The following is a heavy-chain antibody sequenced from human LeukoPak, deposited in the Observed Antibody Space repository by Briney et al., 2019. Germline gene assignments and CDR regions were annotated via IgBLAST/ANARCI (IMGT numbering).Heavy chain of an antibody. V-gene: IGHV1-69*04. Sequence: SVKVSCKASGGTFSSYAISWVRQAPGQGLEWMGRIIPILGIANYAQKFQGRVTITADKSTSTAYMELSSLRSEDAAVYYCATHYDSSGYMLDYWGQGTLVTVSS. J-gene: IGHJ4*02. CDR3: ATHYDSSGYMLDY. CDR2: IIPILGIA. CDR1: GGTFSSYA. D-gene: IGHD3-22*01.